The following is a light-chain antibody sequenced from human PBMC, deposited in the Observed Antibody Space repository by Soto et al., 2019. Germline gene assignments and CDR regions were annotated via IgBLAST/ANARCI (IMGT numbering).Light chain of an antibody. CDR2: KAS. V-gene: IGKV1-5*03. J-gene: IGKJ1*01. CDR3: QHYNSYSEA. Sequence: DIQMTQSPSTLSGSVGDRVTITCRASQTISSCLAWYQQKPGKAPKLLIYKASTLKSGVPSRFSGSGSGTEFTLTISSLQPYDFATYYCQHYNSYSEAVGQGTKVELK. CDR1: QTISSC.